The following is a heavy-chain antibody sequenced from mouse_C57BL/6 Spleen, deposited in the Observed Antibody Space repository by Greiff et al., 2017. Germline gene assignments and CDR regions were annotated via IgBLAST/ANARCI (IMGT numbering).Heavy chain of an antibody. V-gene: IGHV1-42*01. J-gene: IGHJ2*02. CDR2: INPSTGGT. D-gene: IGHD2-12*01. CDR1: GYSFTGYY. CDR3: ARFDECYYSDY. Sequence: EVQLQESGPELVKPGASVKISCKASGYSFTGYYMNWVKQSPAKSLEWIGEINPSTGGTTYNQKFKAKATLTVDKSSSTAYMQLKSLTSEDSAVYYCARFDECYYSDYWGQGTSLTVSS.